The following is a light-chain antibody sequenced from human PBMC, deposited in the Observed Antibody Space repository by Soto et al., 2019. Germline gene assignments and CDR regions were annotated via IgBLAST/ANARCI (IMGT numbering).Light chain of an antibody. CDR3: SSYTSSTTLV. CDR2: DVT. Sequence: QSALTQPASVSGSPGQSITISCTGTSGDVGVYNYVSWYQQHPGKAPKLMIYDVTNRPSGVSNRFSGSKSGNTASLTISGLQAEDEADYYCSSYTSSTTLVFGGGTQLTVL. J-gene: IGLJ2*01. V-gene: IGLV2-14*01. CDR1: SGDVGVYNY.